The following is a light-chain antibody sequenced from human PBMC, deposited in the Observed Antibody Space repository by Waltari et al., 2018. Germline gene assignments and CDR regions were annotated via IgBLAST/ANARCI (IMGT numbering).Light chain of an antibody. Sequence: DIQMTQSPSTLSASVGDRVTIPCRASQNINIWLAWYQQKPGKAPKLLIYKASSLETGVPSRFSGSESGTEFTLTINSLQPDDFATYYCQQYNSYHIFTFGPGTKVEI. V-gene: IGKV1-5*03. CDR1: QNINIW. CDR3: QQYNSYHIFT. J-gene: IGKJ3*01. CDR2: KAS.